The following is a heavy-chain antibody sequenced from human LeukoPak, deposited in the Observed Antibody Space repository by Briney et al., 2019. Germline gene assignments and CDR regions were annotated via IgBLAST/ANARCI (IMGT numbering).Heavy chain of an antibody. J-gene: IGHJ6*02. Sequence: GGSLRRSCVASGFTFSSYAMSWVRQAPGKGLEWVSAISGSGGSTYYADSVKGRFTVSRDDFKNTLYLQMNSLRVEDTAVYYCAKDEAPAAGSWNYYYGMDVWGQGTTVTVSS. CDR1: GFTFSSYA. D-gene: IGHD6-13*01. CDR2: ISGSGGST. V-gene: IGHV3-23*01. CDR3: AKDEAPAAGSWNYYYGMDV.